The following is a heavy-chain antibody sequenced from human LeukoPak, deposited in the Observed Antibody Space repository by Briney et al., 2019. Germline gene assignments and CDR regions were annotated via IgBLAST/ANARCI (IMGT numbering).Heavy chain of an antibody. Sequence: SETLTLTCTVSGASLSSYTYYWGWIRQPPGKGLEWLGSLYNSASTHYNPSLKSRVTMAVDTSKNQFSLRLRSVTAADTAIYYCARNKTITAAGTFDQWGQGTLVTVSS. CDR2: LYNSAST. D-gene: IGHD6-13*01. J-gene: IGHJ4*02. CDR3: ARNKTITAAGTFDQ. V-gene: IGHV4-39*01. CDR1: GASLSSYTYY.